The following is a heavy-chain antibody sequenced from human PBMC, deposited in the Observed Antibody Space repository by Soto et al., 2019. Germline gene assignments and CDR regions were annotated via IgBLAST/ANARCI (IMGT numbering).Heavy chain of an antibody. V-gene: IGHV1-3*05. D-gene: IGHD4-17*01. CDR1: GYTFTSYA. Sequence: QVQLVQSGAEEKKPGASVKVSCKASGYTFTSYAMHWVRQAPGQRLEWMGWINAGNGNTKSSQKFQVRVTITRDTSASTAYMEMSSLRSEDTAVYYCASESYGGEFDYWGQGTLVTVSS. CDR3: ASESYGGEFDY. J-gene: IGHJ4*02. CDR2: INAGNGNT.